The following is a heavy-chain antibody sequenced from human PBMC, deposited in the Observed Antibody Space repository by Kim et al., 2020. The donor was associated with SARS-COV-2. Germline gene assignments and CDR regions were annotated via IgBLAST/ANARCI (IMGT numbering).Heavy chain of an antibody. CDR1: GFTFSLYS. D-gene: IGHD1-1*01. V-gene: IGHV3-43*02. J-gene: IGHJ4*02. Sequence: GGSLRLSCEASGFTFSLYSMHWVRQVPGKGLEWVSLIAGDGSSPSYAGSVRGRFTISRDNSKNSLYLHMNSLRTEDAALYYCAKVAAGRDAYNYLGHWGQGTLVTVSS. CDR3: AKVAAGRDAYNYLGH. CDR2: IAGDGSSP.